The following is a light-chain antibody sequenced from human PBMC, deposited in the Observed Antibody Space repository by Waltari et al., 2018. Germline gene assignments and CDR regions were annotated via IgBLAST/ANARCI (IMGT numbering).Light chain of an antibody. CDR2: GAS. J-gene: IGKJ1*01. CDR3: QQYGGPPWT. CDR1: QSVSNNY. Sequence: EIVLTQSPGTLSLSPGERATLSCRASQSVSNNYLAWHQQKPGQGPRLLIYGASTRATGIPDRFSGSGSGTDFTLTISRLEPEDFAVYFCQQYGGPPWTFGQGTKVEIK. V-gene: IGKV3-20*01.